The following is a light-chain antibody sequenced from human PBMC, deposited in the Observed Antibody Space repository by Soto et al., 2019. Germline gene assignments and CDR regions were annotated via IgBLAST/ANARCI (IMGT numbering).Light chain of an antibody. CDR1: QGISSR. J-gene: IGKJ1*01. V-gene: IGKV1-12*01. CDR3: QQANSFPRT. CDR2: TAS. Sequence: DIQMTQSPSSVSAFVGDRVTITCRASQGISSRLAWYQQKPGKAPKLLIYTASSLQSGVTSRFSGSGSGTDFTLTISSLQPEDVAPYYCQQANSFPRTFGPGTKVEVK.